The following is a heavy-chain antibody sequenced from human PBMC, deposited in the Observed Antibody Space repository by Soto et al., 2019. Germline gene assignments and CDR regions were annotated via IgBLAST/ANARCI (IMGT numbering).Heavy chain of an antibody. CDR3: ARANGTYYPLY. D-gene: IGHD1-26*01. V-gene: IGHV3-48*02. CDR2: ISSSSVTV. J-gene: IGHJ4*02. CDR1: GFVFSSYS. Sequence: EIRLVESGGGLVEPGGSLRLSCAASGFVFSSYSMNWLRQAPGKGLEWLSHISSSSVTVNYADSVKGRFTISRDNAKQSVYLQMHSLRDDDTAVYYCARANGTYYPLYWGQGTLVAVSS.